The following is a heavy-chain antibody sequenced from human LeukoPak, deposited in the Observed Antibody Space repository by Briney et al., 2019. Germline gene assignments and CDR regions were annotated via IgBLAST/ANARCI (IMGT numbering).Heavy chain of an antibody. Sequence: ASVKVSCKASGYTFTSYGIRWVRQAPGQGLEWVGWISAYNGNTNYAQKLQGRVTMTTDTYTSTAYMELRSLRSDDTAVYYCARDAPRWLQNYFDYWGQGTLVTVSS. CDR2: ISAYNGNT. CDR1: GYTFTSYG. D-gene: IGHD5-24*01. V-gene: IGHV1-18*01. J-gene: IGHJ4*01. CDR3: ARDAPRWLQNYFDY.